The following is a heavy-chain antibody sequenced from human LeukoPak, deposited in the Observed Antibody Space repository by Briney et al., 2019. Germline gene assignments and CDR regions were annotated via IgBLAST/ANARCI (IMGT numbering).Heavy chain of an antibody. CDR1: GVSISSYY. Sequence: SETLSLTCSVSGVSISSYYWSCIRQPPGKGLEWIGYIYYSGSTNYNPSLKSRVTISVDTSKNQFSLKLSSVTAADTAVYYCASGSYFRIGSFDYWGQGTLVTVSS. CDR2: IYYSGST. J-gene: IGHJ4*02. V-gene: IGHV4-59*01. CDR3: ASGSYFRIGSFDY. D-gene: IGHD1-26*01.